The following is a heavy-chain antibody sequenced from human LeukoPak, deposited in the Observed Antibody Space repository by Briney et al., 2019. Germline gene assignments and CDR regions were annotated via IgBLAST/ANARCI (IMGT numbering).Heavy chain of an antibody. D-gene: IGHD3-16*02. J-gene: IGHJ5*02. Sequence: PSETLSLTCTVSNGSISGYYWSWIRQPPGKGLEWIGYIFHSGSTNYNPSLKSRVTISVDTSKNQFSLKLSSVTAADTAVYYCARDENGYVWGSFRAWGQGTLVTVSS. CDR2: IFHSGST. CDR1: NGSISGYY. CDR3: ARDENGYVWGSFRA. V-gene: IGHV4-59*12.